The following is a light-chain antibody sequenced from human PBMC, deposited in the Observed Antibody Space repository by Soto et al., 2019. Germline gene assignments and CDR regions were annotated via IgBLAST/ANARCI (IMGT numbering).Light chain of an antibody. CDR1: SGDVGAYIF. J-gene: IGLJ1*01. CDR2: DIT. V-gene: IGLV2-14*01. CDR3: VSFTTSKSYV. Sequence: QSVLTQPASVSGSPGQSITISCTGTSGDVGAYIFVSWYQQYPGKAPKLMIYDITNRPSGVSNRFSGSKAGNTASLTISGLQAEDEADYYCVSFTTSKSYVFGTGTKVTVL.